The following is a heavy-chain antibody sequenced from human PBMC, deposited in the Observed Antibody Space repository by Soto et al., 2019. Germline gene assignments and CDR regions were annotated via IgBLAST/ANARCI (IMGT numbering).Heavy chain of an antibody. J-gene: IGHJ4*02. CDR3: ASDARRRYSYGYDFDY. V-gene: IGHV4-61*01. CDR1: GGSVSSGSYY. D-gene: IGHD5-18*01. CDR2: IYYSGST. Sequence: PSETLSLTCTVSGGSVSSGSYYWSWIRQPPGKGLEWIGYIYYSGSTNYNPSLKSRVTISVDTSKNQFSLKLSSVTAADTAVYYCASDARRRYSYGYDFDYWGQGTLVTVSS.